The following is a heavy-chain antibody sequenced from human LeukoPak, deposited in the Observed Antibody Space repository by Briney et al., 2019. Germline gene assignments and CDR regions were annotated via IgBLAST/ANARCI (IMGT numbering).Heavy chain of an antibody. CDR1: GGSFSGYY. CDR2: INHSGST. Sequence: SYTLSLTCALCGGSFSGYYWSWIGQPPGKGVEWIGEINHSGSTNYNPTPNSRLTLSGDTSKTQFSPKLSSVPAADTAVYYCARGPGRQQLGLFGGYYYYMDVWGKGTTVTVSS. J-gene: IGHJ6*03. V-gene: IGHV4-34*01. D-gene: IGHD6-13*01. CDR3: ARGPGRQQLGLFGGYYYYMDV.